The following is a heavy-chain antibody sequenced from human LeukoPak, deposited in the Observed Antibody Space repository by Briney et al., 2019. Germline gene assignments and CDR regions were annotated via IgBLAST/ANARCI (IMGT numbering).Heavy chain of an antibody. D-gene: IGHD3-22*01. V-gene: IGHV3-23*01. J-gene: IGHJ4*02. CDR1: GFTFSSYA. CDR2: ISGSGGST. Sequence: GGSLRLSCAASGFTFSSYAMSWVRQAPGKGLEWVSAISGSGGSTYYADSVKGRSTISRDNSKNTLYLQMNSLRAEDTAVYYCAKGYYDSSGYYWDYFDYWGQGTLVTVSS. CDR3: AKGYYDSSGYYWDYFDY.